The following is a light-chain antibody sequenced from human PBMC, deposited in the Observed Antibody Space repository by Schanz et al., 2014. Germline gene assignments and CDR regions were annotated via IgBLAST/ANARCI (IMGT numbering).Light chain of an antibody. J-gene: IGLJ2*01. CDR2: EVS. CDR1: SNDIGDYNY. CDR3: SSYAGSNNFP. Sequence: QSALTQPPSASGSPGQSVTISCTGTSNDIGDYNYVSWYQQHPGKAPKLMIYEVSERPSGVPDRFSGSKSGNTASLTVSGLQAEDEADYYCSSYAGSNNFPFGGGTKLT. V-gene: IGLV2-8*01.